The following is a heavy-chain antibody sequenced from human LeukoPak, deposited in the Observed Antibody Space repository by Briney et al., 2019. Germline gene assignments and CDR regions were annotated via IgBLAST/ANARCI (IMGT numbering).Heavy chain of an antibody. CDR2: ISGSGGYT. CDR1: GFTFSSYA. V-gene: IGHV3-23*01. D-gene: IGHD3-10*01. J-gene: IGHJ4*02. CDR3: AKSPYGSGSYSFDY. Sequence: GGSLRLSCAASGFTFSSYAMSWVRQAPGKGLEWVSAISGSGGYTYYADSVKGRFTISRDNSMDTLYLQMNSLRAEDTAVYYCAKSPYGSGSYSFDYWGQGTLVIVSS.